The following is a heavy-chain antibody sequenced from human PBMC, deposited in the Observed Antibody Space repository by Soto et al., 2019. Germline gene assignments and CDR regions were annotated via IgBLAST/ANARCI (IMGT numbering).Heavy chain of an antibody. CDR2: ISAYNGNT. Sequence: ASVKVSCKASGYTFTSYGISWVRQAPGQGLEWMGWISAYNGNTNYAQKLQGRVTMTTDTSTSTAYMELRSLRSGDTAVYYCARDRTDYDILTGYYTWFDPWGQGTLVTVSS. V-gene: IGHV1-18*01. D-gene: IGHD3-9*01. J-gene: IGHJ5*02. CDR3: ARDRTDYDILTGYYTWFDP. CDR1: GYTFTSYG.